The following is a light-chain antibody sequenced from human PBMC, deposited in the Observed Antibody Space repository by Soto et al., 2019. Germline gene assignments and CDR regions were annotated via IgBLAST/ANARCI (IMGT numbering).Light chain of an antibody. V-gene: IGKV3-15*01. CDR1: QSVSSN. J-gene: IGKJ1*01. CDR3: QQYDDWPAT. Sequence: EIVMTQSPGTLSLAPGDTTTLCCRASQSVSSNLAWYQQKPGQAPRLLIYGASTRATGIPARFSGSGSGTEFTLTISSLQSEDFAVYYCQQYDDWPATFGQGTKV. CDR2: GAS.